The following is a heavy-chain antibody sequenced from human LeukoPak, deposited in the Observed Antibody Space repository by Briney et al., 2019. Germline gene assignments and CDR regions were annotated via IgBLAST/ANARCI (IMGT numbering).Heavy chain of an antibody. CDR1: GFIFSTYT. CDR2: ISSSSSAI. J-gene: IGHJ4*02. CDR3: ARGIDY. V-gene: IGHV3-48*02. Sequence: GGALRLSCAASGFIFSTYTMNWGRQAPGKELEWVSYISSSSSAIYYADSVKGRFTISRDNAKDSLYLQMNSLRDEDTAFYYCARGIDYWGQGTLVTVSS.